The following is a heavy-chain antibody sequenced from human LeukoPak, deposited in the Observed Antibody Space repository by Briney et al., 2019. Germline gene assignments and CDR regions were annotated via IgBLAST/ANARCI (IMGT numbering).Heavy chain of an antibody. Sequence: PSETLSLTCAVYGGSFSGYYWSWVRQPPGEGLEWIGESYESGTTEYNPSLKSRVTISMVPSKQQFSLSLSSVTAADTAVYYCARGAWATRLGSWGLGTPVIVSS. D-gene: IGHD2-15*01. CDR2: SYESGTT. J-gene: IGHJ4*02. V-gene: IGHV4-34*01. CDR3: ARGAWATRLGS. CDR1: GGSFSGYY.